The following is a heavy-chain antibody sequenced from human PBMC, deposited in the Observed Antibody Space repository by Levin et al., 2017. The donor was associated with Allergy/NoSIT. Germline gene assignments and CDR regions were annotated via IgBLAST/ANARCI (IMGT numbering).Heavy chain of an antibody. CDR1: GFTFGSYN. CDR2: ISSSSAYI. Sequence: GESLKISCAASGFTFGSYNMNWVRQAPGKGLQWVSSISSSSAYIYYADSVRGRFTISRDNAKNSLYLQMNSLRAEDTAVYYCARESLAAVDYYYDMDVWGQGTTVTVSS. V-gene: IGHV3-21*01. CDR3: ARESLAAVDYYYDMDV. J-gene: IGHJ6*02. D-gene: IGHD2-15*01.